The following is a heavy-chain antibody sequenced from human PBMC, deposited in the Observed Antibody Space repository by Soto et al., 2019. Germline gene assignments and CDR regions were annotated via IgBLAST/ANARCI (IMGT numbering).Heavy chain of an antibody. J-gene: IGHJ5*02. CDR3: ARGYCSGGSCYSDIWFAP. CDR2: INPNSGGT. CDR1: GYTFTGYY. V-gene: IGHV1-2*04. D-gene: IGHD2-15*01. Sequence: ASVKVSCKASGYTFTGYYMHWVRQAPGQGLEWMGWINPNSGGTNYAQKFQGWVTMTRDTSISTAYMELSRLRSDDTAVYYCARGYCSGGSCYSDIWFAPWGQGTLVTVSS.